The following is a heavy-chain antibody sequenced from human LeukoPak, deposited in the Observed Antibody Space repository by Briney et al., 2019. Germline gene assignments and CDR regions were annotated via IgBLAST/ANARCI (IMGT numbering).Heavy chain of an antibody. J-gene: IGHJ4*02. D-gene: IGHD6-19*01. V-gene: IGHV4-39*01. CDR2: IYYSGST. CDR1: GGSISSSSYY. Sequence: SETLSLTCTVSGGSISSSSYYWGWIRQPPGKGLEWIGSIYYSGSTYYNPSLKSRVTISVDTSKHQFSLKLSSVTAADTAVYYCARLTPGIAVAGTVDYWGQGTLVTVSS. CDR3: ARLTPGIAVAGTVDY.